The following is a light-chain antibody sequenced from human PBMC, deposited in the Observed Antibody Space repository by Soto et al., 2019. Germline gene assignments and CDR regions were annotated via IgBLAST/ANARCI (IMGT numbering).Light chain of an antibody. J-gene: IGLJ1*01. CDR2: EVS. CDR1: STDVGNYKY. CDR3: FSYTGRDNYV. Sequence: QSALTQPPSAAGSPGQSITISCTGTSTDVGNYKYVSWYQQHPGKAPKLMIYEVSKRPSGVSNRFSGSKSGNTASLTVSGLQAEDETDYYCFSYTGRDNYVFGTGTKVTVL. V-gene: IGLV2-8*01.